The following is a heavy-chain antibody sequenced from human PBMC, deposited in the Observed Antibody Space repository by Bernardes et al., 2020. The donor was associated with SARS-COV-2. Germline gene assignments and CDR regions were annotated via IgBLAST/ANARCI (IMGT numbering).Heavy chain of an antibody. Sequence: TLSLPFAVYGGSFSGYYWSRIRQPPAKGMEWNGEINHSGSTNYNPSLKSRVTISVDTSKNQFSLKLSSVTAADTAVYYCARVMRVRQWLAKTTYYYYGMDVWGQGTTVTVSS. CDR3: ARVMRVRQWLAKTTYYYYGMDV. CDR1: GGSFSGYY. CDR2: INHSGST. V-gene: IGHV4-34*01. D-gene: IGHD6-19*01. J-gene: IGHJ6*02.